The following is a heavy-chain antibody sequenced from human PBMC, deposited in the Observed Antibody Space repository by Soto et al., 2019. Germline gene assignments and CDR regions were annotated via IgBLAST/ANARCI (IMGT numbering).Heavy chain of an antibody. D-gene: IGHD4-17*01. Sequence: GASVKVSCKASGYTFTSYAMHWVRQAPGQRLEWMGWINAGNGNTKYSQKFQGRVTITRDTSASTAYMELSSLRSEDTAVYYCARDPPPVYGDYMSLDYWGQGTLVTVSS. CDR3: ARDPPPVYGDYMSLDY. V-gene: IGHV1-3*01. CDR1: GYTFTSYA. J-gene: IGHJ4*02. CDR2: INAGNGNT.